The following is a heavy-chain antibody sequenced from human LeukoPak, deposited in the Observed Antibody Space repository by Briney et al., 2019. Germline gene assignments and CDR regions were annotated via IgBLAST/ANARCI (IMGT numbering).Heavy chain of an antibody. V-gene: IGHV4-39*02. D-gene: IGHD2-21*02. CDR2: IYYSGST. CDR1: GGSISSSSYY. CDR3: AKEVVVTAIQGPGY. Sequence: PSETLSLTCTVSGGSISSSSYYWGWIRQPPGKGLEWIGSIYYSGSTYYNPSLKSRVTISVDTSKNQFSLKLSSVTAADTAVYYCAKEVVVTAIQGPGYWGQGTLVTVSS. J-gene: IGHJ4*02.